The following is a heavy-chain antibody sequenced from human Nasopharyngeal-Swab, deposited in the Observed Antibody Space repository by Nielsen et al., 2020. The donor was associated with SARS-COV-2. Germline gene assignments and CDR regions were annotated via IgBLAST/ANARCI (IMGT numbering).Heavy chain of an antibody. D-gene: IGHD2-2*01. Sequence: SVKVSCKASGGTFSSYAISWVRQAPGQGLEWMEGIIPIFGTANYAQKFQGRVTITADESTSTAYMELSSLRSEDTAVYYCAREMGYCSSTSCGQEGNYYYYYMDVWGKGTTVTVSS. CDR2: IIPIFGTA. CDR3: AREMGYCSSTSCGQEGNYYYYYMDV. V-gene: IGHV1-69*13. J-gene: IGHJ6*03. CDR1: GGTFSSYA.